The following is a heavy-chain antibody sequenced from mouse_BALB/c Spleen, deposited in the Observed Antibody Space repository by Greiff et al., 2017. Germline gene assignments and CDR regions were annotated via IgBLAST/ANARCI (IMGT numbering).Heavy chain of an antibody. Sequence: EVQVVESGGGLVQPGGSLKLSCAASGFTFSSYGMSWVRQTPDKRLELVATINSNGGSTYYPDSVKGRFTISRDNAKNTLYLQMSSLKSEDTAMYYCARDYYRYGGAWFAYWGQGTLVTVSA. CDR3: ARDYYRYGGAWFAY. D-gene: IGHD2-14*01. V-gene: IGHV5-6-3*01. CDR1: GFTFSSYG. CDR2: INSNGGST. J-gene: IGHJ3*01.